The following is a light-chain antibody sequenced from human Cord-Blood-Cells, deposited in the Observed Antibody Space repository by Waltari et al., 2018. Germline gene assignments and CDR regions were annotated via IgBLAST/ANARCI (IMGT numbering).Light chain of an antibody. J-gene: IGLJ1*01. Sequence: QSALTQPRSVSGSPGQSVTISCTGTSSDVGGYNYVSWYQQHPGNAPKLMIYDVSKRPSGVPDRFSGSKSGNTASLTISGLQAEDVADYYCCSYAGSYTFVFGTGTKVTVL. CDR3: CSYAGSYTFV. CDR1: SSDVGGYNY. CDR2: DVS. V-gene: IGLV2-11*01.